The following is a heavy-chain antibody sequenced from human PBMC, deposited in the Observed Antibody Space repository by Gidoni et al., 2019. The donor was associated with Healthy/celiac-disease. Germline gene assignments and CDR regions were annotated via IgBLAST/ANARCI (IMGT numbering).Heavy chain of an antibody. CDR2: IYSGGST. D-gene: IGHD3-22*01. CDR3: ARAPIYGLFVY. J-gene: IGHJ4*02. V-gene: IGHV3-66*01. CDR1: GFTVSSNY. Sequence: EVHLVESVGALLQPRGSLRFSSAAPGFTVSSNYMSWVRQAPGKGLEWASVIYSGGSTHYADSVKGRFTIPRDNSKNTLYLQMNSRRAKDTAMYYCARAPIYGLFVYWGQGTLVTVSS.